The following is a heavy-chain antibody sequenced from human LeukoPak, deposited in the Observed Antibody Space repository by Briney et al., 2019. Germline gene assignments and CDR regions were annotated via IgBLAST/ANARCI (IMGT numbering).Heavy chain of an antibody. V-gene: IGHV3-49*04. CDR2: IRSKAYGGTT. CDR1: GFTFGDYA. J-gene: IGHJ4*02. CDR3: TRALHYDFWSGSNDY. Sequence: GGSLRLSCTASGFTFGDYAMSWVRQAPGKGLEWVGFIRSKAYGGTTEYAASVKGRFTISRDDSKSIAYLQMNSLKTEDTAVYYCTRALHYDFWSGSNDYWGQGTLVTVSS. D-gene: IGHD3-3*01.